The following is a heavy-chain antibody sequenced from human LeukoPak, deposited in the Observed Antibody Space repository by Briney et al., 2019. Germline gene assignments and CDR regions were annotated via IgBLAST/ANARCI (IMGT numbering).Heavy chain of an antibody. CDR2: IYHSGST. V-gene: IGHV4-30-2*01. Sequence: SENLSLTCAVSGGSISSGGYSWSWIRQPPGKGLEWIGYIYHSGSTYYNPSLKSRVTISVDRSKNQFSLKLSSVTAADTAVYYCARVSGYGEVTYYFDYWGQGTLVTVSS. D-gene: IGHD4-17*01. J-gene: IGHJ4*02. CDR3: ARVSGYGEVTYYFDY. CDR1: GGSISSGGYS.